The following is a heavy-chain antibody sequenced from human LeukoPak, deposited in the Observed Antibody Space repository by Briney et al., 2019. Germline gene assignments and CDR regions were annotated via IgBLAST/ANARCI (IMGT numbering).Heavy chain of an antibody. V-gene: IGHV3-30*18. CDR3: AKYPGGFTGIVNYYYMDV. Sequence: GGSLRLSCAASGFTFSSYGMHWVRQAPGKGLEWVALISYDGSNKYYTDSVKGRFTISRDNSKNTLFLQMNSLRAEDTALYYCAKYPGGFTGIVNYYYMDVWGKGTTVTVSS. CDR2: ISYDGSNK. J-gene: IGHJ6*03. CDR1: GFTFSSYG. D-gene: IGHD1-26*01.